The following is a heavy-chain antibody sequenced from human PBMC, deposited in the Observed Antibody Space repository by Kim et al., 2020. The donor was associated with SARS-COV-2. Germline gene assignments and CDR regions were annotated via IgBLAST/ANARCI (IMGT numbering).Heavy chain of an antibody. Sequence: GGSLRLSCAASGFTFSSYTMTWVRQAPGKGREWVAHISGSGHQTFYADSVKGRFTVSRDNFQNTLNLQRSSLRAEDTAVYYCAKDKTLTTNSFWGAFDVWGQGTMLTVSS. V-gene: IGHV3-23*01. CDR2: ISGSGHQT. CDR1: GFTFSSYT. J-gene: IGHJ3*01. CDR3: AKDKTLTTNSFWGAFDV. D-gene: IGHD7-27*01.